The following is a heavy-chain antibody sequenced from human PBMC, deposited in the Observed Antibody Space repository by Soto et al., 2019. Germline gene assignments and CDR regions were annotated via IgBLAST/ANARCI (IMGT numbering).Heavy chain of an antibody. CDR3: TTGPDIVDIVAR. Sequence: PGESLKISCAASGFTFSNAWMSWVRQAPGKGLEWVGRIKSKTDGGTTDYAAPVKGRFTISRDDSKNTLYLQMNSLKTEDTAVYYCTTGPDIVDIVARWGQGTLVTVSS. D-gene: IGHD5-12*01. CDR2: IKSKTDGGTT. CDR1: GFTFSNAW. V-gene: IGHV3-15*01. J-gene: IGHJ4*02.